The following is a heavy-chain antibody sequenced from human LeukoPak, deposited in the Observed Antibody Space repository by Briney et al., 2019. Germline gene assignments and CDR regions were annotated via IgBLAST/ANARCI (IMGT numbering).Heavy chain of an antibody. J-gene: IGHJ4*02. D-gene: IGHD5-24*01. CDR2: ISYDGSNK. Sequence: GGSLRLSCAASGFTFSSYGMHWVRQAPGKGLEWVAVISYDGSNKYYADSVKGRFTISRDNSKNTLYLQMNSLRAEDTAVYYCAKSGEMATMLYYFDYWGQGTLVTVSS. CDR1: GFTFSSYG. V-gene: IGHV3-30*18. CDR3: AKSGEMATMLYYFDY.